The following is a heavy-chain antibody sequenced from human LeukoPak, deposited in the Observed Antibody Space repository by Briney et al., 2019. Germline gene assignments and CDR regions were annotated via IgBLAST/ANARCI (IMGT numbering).Heavy chain of an antibody. J-gene: IGHJ3*02. V-gene: IGHV3-20*04. D-gene: IGHD6-13*01. CDR2: INWNGGST. Sequence: PGGSLRLSCAASGFTFDDYGMSWVRQAPGKGLEWVSGINWNGGSTGYADSVKGRFTISRDNAKNSLYLQMNSLRAEDTALYYCARVLDHSKGWQQLVQEDAFDIWGQGTMVTVSS. CDR3: ARVLDHSKGWQQLVQEDAFDI. CDR1: GFTFDDYG.